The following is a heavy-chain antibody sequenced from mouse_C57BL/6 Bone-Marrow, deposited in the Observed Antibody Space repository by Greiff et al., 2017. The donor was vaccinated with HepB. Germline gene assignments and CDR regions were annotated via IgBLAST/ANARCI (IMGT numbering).Heavy chain of an antibody. CDR3: ARNDYDERSAMDY. CDR1: GYTFTSYW. CDR2: IDPSDSYT. Sequence: QVQLKQPGAELVMPGASVKLSCKASGYTFTSYWMHWVKQRPGQGLEWIGEIDPSDSYTNYNQKFKGKSTLTVDKSSSTAYMQLSSLTSEDSAVYYCARNDYDERSAMDYWGQGTSVTVSS. V-gene: IGHV1-69*01. D-gene: IGHD2-4*01. J-gene: IGHJ4*01.